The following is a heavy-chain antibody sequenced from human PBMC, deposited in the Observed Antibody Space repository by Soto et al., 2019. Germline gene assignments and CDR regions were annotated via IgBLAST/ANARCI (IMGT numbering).Heavy chain of an antibody. CDR2: IDPSDSYT. CDR3: ARHVTARGAFGAYGMDV. CDR1: GYSFTSCW. D-gene: IGHD3-10*01. Sequence: GESLKISCKGSGYSFTSCWISWVRQMPGKGLEWMGRIDPSDSYTNYSPSFQGHVTISADKSISTAYLQWSSLKASDTAMYYCARHVTARGAFGAYGMDVWGQGTTVTVSS. V-gene: IGHV5-10-1*01. J-gene: IGHJ6*02.